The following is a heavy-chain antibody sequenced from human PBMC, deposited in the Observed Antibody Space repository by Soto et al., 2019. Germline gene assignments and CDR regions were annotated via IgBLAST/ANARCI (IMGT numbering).Heavy chain of an antibody. V-gene: IGHV1-2*02. CDR1: GYTFINYY. Sequence: ASVKVSCKASGYTFINYYMHCVLQSPLHCFDWMGRISPKSGGTNYAQKFQGRVSMTWDTSLNTAYMELSSLMSEDTAVYYCARPPGYISDWYYFDLWGQGTQVTVSS. J-gene: IGHJ4*02. CDR3: ARPPGYISDWYYFDL. D-gene: IGHD3-9*01. CDR2: ISPKSGGT.